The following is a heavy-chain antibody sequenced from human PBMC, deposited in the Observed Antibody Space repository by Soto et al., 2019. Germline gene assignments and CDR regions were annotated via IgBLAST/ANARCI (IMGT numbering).Heavy chain of an antibody. J-gene: IGHJ4*02. D-gene: IGHD6-13*01. CDR3: ARLIGNSWVVG. V-gene: IGHV6-1*01. CDR2: TYYRSKWNT. CDR1: GDSVSTNTAT. Sequence: QVQLQQSGPGLVKPSQTLSLTCAVSGDSVSTNTATWDWIRQSPTRGLEWLGRTYYRSKWNTDYGLSVKSRITIHPDTSKEQVSLQLDSVTLVDTAVYYCARLIGNSWVVGWGQGTLVTGSS.